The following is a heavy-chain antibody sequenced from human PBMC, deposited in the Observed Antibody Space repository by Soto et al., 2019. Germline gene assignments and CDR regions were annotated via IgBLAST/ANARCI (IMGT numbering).Heavy chain of an antibody. V-gene: IGHV3-23*01. D-gene: IGHD3-9*01. Sequence: GGSLRLSCAASGFTFSSYAMSWVRQAPGKGLEWVSAISGSGGSTYYADSVKGRFTISRDNSKNTLYLQMNSLRAEDTAVYYCAKGPRYFDWGGDRYFDYWGQGTLVTVSS. J-gene: IGHJ4*02. CDR3: AKGPRYFDWGGDRYFDY. CDR1: GFTFSSYA. CDR2: ISGSGGST.